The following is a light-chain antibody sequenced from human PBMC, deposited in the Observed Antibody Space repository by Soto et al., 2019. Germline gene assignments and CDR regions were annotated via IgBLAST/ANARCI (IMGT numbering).Light chain of an antibody. Sequence: EIVLTQSPATLSLSPGERATLSCRASQSVSSYLAWYQQKPGQAPRLLIYDASNRATGIPARFSGSGSGTDFTLTISSIEPEDFAVYYCQLRSNWPSITFGQGTRLEIK. CDR2: DAS. J-gene: IGKJ5*01. CDR1: QSVSSY. CDR3: QLRSNWPSIT. V-gene: IGKV3-11*01.